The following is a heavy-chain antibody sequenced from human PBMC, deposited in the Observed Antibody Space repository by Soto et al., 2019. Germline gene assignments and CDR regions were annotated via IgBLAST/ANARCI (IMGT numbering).Heavy chain of an antibody. CDR2: IYYSGST. CDR1: GGSISSYY. V-gene: IGHV4-59*01. CDR3: ARGVVVPDAPRFDY. J-gene: IGHJ4*02. Sequence: PSETLSLTCTVSGGSISSYYWSWIRQPPGKGLEWIGYIYYSGSTNYNPSLKSRVTISVDTSKNQFSLKLSSVTAADTAVYYCARGVVVPDAPRFDYWGQGTLVTVSS. D-gene: IGHD2-2*01.